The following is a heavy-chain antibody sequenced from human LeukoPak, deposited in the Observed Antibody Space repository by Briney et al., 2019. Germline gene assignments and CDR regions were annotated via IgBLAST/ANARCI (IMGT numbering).Heavy chain of an antibody. Sequence: ASVKVSCKAPGYTFTSYGISWVRQAPGQGLEWMGWISAYNGNTNYAQKLQGRVTMTTDTSTSTAYMELRSLRSDDTAVYYCARVRANSSGSRYFDYWGQGTLVTVSS. CDR3: ARVRANSSGSRYFDY. D-gene: IGHD3-22*01. CDR2: ISAYNGNT. J-gene: IGHJ4*02. V-gene: IGHV1-18*01. CDR1: GYTFTSYG.